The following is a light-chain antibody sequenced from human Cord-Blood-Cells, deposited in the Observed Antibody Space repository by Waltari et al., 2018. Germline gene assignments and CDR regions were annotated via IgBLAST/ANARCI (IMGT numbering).Light chain of an antibody. V-gene: IGLV2-23*03. J-gene: IGLJ2*01. CDR1: SSVVGSYNL. Sequence: QSARTQHASVSGSAGQSITISCTGTSSVVGSYNLVSCYQQHPGKDPTLMIYEGSKRPSGVPNRFSSSRSGNTSSLTIAGLQAEVEADYYCCSYAGSSTFVVFGGGTNLAVL. CDR3: CSYAGSSTFVV. CDR2: EGS.